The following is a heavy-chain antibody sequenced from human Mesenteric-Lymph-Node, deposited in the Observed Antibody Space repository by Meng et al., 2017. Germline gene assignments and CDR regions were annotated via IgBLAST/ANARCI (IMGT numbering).Heavy chain of an antibody. CDR2: IYIDSST. V-gene: IGHV3-53*01. D-gene: IGHD6-19*01. J-gene: IGHJ4*02. CDR3: ARDRFVSGWYKGADY. CDR1: EVTVSSSY. Sequence: GGSLRLSCAASEVTVSSSYMSWVRRAPGKGLEWVSSIYIDSSTYYADSVRGRFTMSRDSLKNTLYLQMSALRADDTAVYFCARDRFVSGWYKGADYWGQGTVVTVSS.